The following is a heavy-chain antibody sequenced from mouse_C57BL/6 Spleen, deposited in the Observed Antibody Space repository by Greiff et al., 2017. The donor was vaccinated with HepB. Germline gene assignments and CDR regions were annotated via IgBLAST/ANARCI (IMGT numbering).Heavy chain of an antibody. CDR3: AREWYYGPYYFDY. CDR1: GYSITSGYY. D-gene: IGHD1-1*01. J-gene: IGHJ2*01. V-gene: IGHV3-6*01. Sequence: VQLQQSGPGLVKPSQSLSLTCSVTGYSITSGYYWNWIRQFPGNKLEWMGYISYDGSNNYNPSLKNRISITRDTSKNQFFLKLNSVTTEDTATYYCAREWYYGPYYFDYWGQGTTLTVSS. CDR2: ISYDGSN.